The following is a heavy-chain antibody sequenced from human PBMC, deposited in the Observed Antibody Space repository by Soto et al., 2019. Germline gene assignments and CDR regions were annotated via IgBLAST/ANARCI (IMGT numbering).Heavy chain of an antibody. Sequence: PSETLSLTCDVSGVSISSSHWWCWLRQPPGMGLEWIGEVYHSGSANYNPSLKSRVSMSVDKSKNQFSLRLTSVTAADTALYFCARIAVVPSALDPWGQGTLVTVSS. CDR2: VYHSGSA. J-gene: IGHJ5*02. V-gene: IGHV4-4*02. CDR3: ARIAVVPSALDP. CDR1: GVSISSSHW. D-gene: IGHD2-2*01.